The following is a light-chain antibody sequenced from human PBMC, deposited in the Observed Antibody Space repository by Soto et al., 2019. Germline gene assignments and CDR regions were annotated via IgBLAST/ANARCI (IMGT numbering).Light chain of an antibody. Sequence: IQLTQSPSSLSASVVDRVTITFRASQGISSALAWYQQKPGKAPKLLISHASSLESGVPSRFSGSGSGTDFTLTISSLQPEDFATYHCQQFNTYPTFGGGTKVDIK. CDR2: HAS. CDR1: QGISSA. CDR3: QQFNTYPT. J-gene: IGKJ4*01. V-gene: IGKV1-13*02.